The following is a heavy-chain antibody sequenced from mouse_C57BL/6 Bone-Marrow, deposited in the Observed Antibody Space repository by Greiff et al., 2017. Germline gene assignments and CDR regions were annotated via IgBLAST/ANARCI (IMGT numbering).Heavy chain of an antibody. J-gene: IGHJ2*01. Sequence: VQLQQSGAELVRPGASVKLSCTASGFNIKDDYMHWVKQRPEQGLEWIGWIDPENGDTEYASKVQGKDTRTADTSSNTAYLQLSSLTSEDTAVYYCTFPYYYDYWGQGTTLTVSS. CDR1: GFNIKDDY. CDR3: TFPYYYDY. V-gene: IGHV14-4*01. CDR2: IDPENGDT. D-gene: IGHD1-1*01.